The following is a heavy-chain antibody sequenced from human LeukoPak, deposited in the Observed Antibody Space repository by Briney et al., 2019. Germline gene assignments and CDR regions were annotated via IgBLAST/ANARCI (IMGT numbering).Heavy chain of an antibody. V-gene: IGHV3-23*01. Sequence: SGGSLRLSCAASGFTFSSYSMNWVRQAPGKVLEWVSGISYSGGSTYYADSVKGRFTISRDNSKNTLYLQMNSLRVEDTAVYYCAKDQRSIAVAGYFDYWGQGTLVTVSS. D-gene: IGHD6-19*01. CDR2: ISYSGGST. CDR1: GFTFSSYS. CDR3: AKDQRSIAVAGYFDY. J-gene: IGHJ4*02.